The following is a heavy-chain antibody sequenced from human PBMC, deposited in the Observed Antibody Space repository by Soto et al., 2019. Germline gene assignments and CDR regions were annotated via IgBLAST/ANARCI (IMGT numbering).Heavy chain of an antibody. CDR1: GFTFTRYS. Sequence: GGSLRLSCAASGFTFTRYSMNWVRQAPGKGLEWVSSISSTTNYIYYGDSMKGRVTISRDNAKNSLYLEMNSLRAEDTAVYYCARESEDLTSNFDYWGQGTLVTVSS. J-gene: IGHJ4*02. V-gene: IGHV3-21*06. CDR3: ARESEDLTSNFDY. CDR2: ISSTTNYI.